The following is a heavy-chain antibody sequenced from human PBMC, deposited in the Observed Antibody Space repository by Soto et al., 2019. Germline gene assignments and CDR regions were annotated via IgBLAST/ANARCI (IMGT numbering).Heavy chain of an antibody. J-gene: IGHJ4*02. CDR1: GGTFSSYS. D-gene: IGHD4-17*01. CDR2: IIPILGIP. V-gene: IGHV1-69*08. Sequence: QVQLVQSGAEVRKPGSSVKVSCKASGGTFSSYSINWVRQAPGQGLEWMGRIIPILGIPNYAQRFQGRVTITADQATSTAYLELRSLRSEDTAVYYWATEQGTYYGGNPLGFDYWGQGTLVTVSS. CDR3: ATEQGTYYGGNPLGFDY.